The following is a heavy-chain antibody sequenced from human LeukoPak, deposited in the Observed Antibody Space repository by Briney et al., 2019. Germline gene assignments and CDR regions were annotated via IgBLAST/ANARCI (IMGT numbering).Heavy chain of an antibody. J-gene: IGHJ4*02. V-gene: IGHV4-61*02. CDR3: ARDMPSGYHDY. Sequence: PSQTLSLTCTVSGGSISSGSYYWSWIRQPAGKGLEWIGRIYTSGSTNYNPSLKSRVTISVDTSKNQFSLKLSSVTAADTAMYYCARDMPSGYHDYWGQGTLVTVSS. D-gene: IGHD3-3*01. CDR2: IYTSGST. CDR1: GGSISSGSYY.